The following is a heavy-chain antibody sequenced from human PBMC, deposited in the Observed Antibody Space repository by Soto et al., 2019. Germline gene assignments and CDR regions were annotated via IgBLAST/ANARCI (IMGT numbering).Heavy chain of an antibody. V-gene: IGHV4-61*01. Sequence: SETLSLTCTVSGGSVSSGSYYWSWIRQPPGKGLEWIGYIYYSGSTNYNPSLKSRVTISVDTSKNQFSLKLSSVTAADTAVYYCARVTKSWYYDSSGYSQVFDYWGQGTLVTVSS. D-gene: IGHD3-22*01. CDR1: GGSVSSGSYY. J-gene: IGHJ4*02. CDR2: IYYSGST. CDR3: ARVTKSWYYDSSGYSQVFDY.